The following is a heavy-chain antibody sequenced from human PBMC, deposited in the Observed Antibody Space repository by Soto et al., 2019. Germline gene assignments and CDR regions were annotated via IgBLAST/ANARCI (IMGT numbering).Heavy chain of an antibody. CDR3: ARSYYDFWSGYYRGGMDV. CDR2: IWYDGSNK. J-gene: IGHJ6*02. Sequence: QVQLVESGGGVVQPGRSLRLSCVASGFTFSSYGMHWVRQAPGKGLEWVAVIWYDGSNKYYADSVKGRFTISRDNSKNTLYLQMNSLRAEDTAVYYCARSYYDFWSGYYRGGMDVWGQGTTVTVSS. V-gene: IGHV3-33*01. CDR1: GFTFSSYG. D-gene: IGHD3-3*01.